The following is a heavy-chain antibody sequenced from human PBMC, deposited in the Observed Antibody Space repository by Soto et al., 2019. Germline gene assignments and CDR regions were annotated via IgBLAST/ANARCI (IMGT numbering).Heavy chain of an antibody. CDR1: GYPFNTYY. CDR2: IHPSGGGS. Sequence: ASVKVSCKASGYPFNTYYLHWVRQAPGQGLEWMGMIHPSGGGSTYAQKFLGRVTMTMDSSSSTVFMELTSLRSADTAVYYCARGGHIAVVTDSFDSWGQGTLVTVSS. CDR3: ARGGHIAVVTDSFDS. J-gene: IGHJ4*02. D-gene: IGHD2-21*02. V-gene: IGHV1-46*02.